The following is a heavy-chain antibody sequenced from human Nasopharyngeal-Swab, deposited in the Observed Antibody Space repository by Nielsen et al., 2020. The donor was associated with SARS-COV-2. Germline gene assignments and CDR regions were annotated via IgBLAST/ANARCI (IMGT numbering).Heavy chain of an antibody. CDR3: ARSGYSNSDIDY. CDR2: IIPIFGTA. D-gene: IGHD6-6*01. Sequence: SVKVSCKASGGTFSSYAISWVRQAPGQGLEWMGGIIPIFGTADYAQKFQDRVTITADESTSTAYMELSSLRSEDTAVYYCARSGYSNSDIDYWGQGTLVNVSS. CDR1: GGTFSSYA. J-gene: IGHJ4*02. V-gene: IGHV1-69*13.